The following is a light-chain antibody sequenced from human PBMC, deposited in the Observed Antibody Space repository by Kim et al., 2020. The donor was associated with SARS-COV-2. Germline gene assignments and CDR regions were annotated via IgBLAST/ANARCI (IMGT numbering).Light chain of an antibody. Sequence: QSALTQPPSVSGSPGQRVSISCTGSSSNIGAGYEVHLYQQLPGTAPKLLIYTNDNRPSGVPDRYSGSKSGTSASLAITGLQPEDEADYFCQSYDNSLSVAVFGGGTQLTVL. CDR3: QSYDNSLSVAV. J-gene: IGLJ2*01. CDR1: SSNIGAGYE. V-gene: IGLV1-40*01. CDR2: TND.